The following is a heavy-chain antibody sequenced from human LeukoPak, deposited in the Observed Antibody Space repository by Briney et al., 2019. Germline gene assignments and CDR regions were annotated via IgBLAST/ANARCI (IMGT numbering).Heavy chain of an antibody. D-gene: IGHD1-14*01. CDR1: GFTFSSYW. Sequence: GGSLRLSCVVSGFTFSSYWMNWVRQAPGKGLEWVANIHKDGSDEYYVDSVKGRFTISRDNAKNSLYLQMNSLRAEDTALYYCARTLRLGTPRAFDIWAEGQWSPSLQ. V-gene: IGHV3-7*05. J-gene: IGHJ3*02. CDR2: IHKDGSDE. CDR3: ARTLRLGTPRAFDI.